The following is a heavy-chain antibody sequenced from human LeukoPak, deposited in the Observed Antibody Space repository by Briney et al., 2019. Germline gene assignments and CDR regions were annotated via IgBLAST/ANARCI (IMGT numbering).Heavy chain of an antibody. J-gene: IGHJ4*02. CDR2: ISGSGTYT. Sequence: GGSLRLSCAPSGFTFSTFAMSWVRQAPGKGLEWVSGISGSGTYTDYADSVKGRLTISRDNSKNTLYLQMNRLRAEDTAVYYCAKYQYDSSGYYPLFDYWGQGTLVTVSS. CDR1: GFTFSTFA. D-gene: IGHD3-22*01. V-gene: IGHV3-23*01. CDR3: AKYQYDSSGYYPLFDY.